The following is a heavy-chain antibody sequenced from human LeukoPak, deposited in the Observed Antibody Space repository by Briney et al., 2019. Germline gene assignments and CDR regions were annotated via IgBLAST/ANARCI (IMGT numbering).Heavy chain of an antibody. CDR2: INPNSGGA. D-gene: IGHD6-19*01. CDR3: ARDSGSSGWDPTSFLDY. V-gene: IGHV1-2*02. CDR1: GYTFTGYH. Sequence: ASVRVSCKASGYTFTGYHIHWVRQAPGQGLEWMGWINPNSGGANSAQKFLGRVSMTRDTSISTVYMDLTSLRSDDTAVYYCARDSGSSGWDPTSFLDYWGRGTVVTVSS. J-gene: IGHJ4*02.